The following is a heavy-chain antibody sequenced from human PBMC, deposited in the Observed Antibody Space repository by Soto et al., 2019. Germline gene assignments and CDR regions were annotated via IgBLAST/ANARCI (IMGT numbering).Heavy chain of an antibody. D-gene: IGHD6-6*01. CDR3: AREGRSSSSPGSYYYYYGMDV. CDR1: GFTFSSYA. Sequence: GGSLRLSCAASGFTFSSYAMHWVRQAPGKGLEWVAVISYDGSNKYYADSVKGRFTISRDNSKNTLYLQMNSLRAEDTAVYYCAREGRSSSSPGSYYYYYGMDVWGQGTTVTVSS. J-gene: IGHJ6*02. CDR2: ISYDGSNK. V-gene: IGHV3-30-3*01.